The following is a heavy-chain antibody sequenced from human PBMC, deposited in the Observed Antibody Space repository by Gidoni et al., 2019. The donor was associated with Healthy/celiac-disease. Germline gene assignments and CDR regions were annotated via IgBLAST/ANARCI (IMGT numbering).Heavy chain of an antibody. D-gene: IGHD5-18*01. J-gene: IGHJ3*01. CDR2: ISPGDSDT. Sequence: EVPLVQSGAEVTKPGESLTISCKRSGYSFPSYWIGWVRQMPGKGLQWMGIISPGDSDTRYSPSFQGQVTTISADKSISTAYLQWSSLKASDTAMYYCARQILSGGYSYGYSFWGQGTMVTVSS. V-gene: IGHV5-51*01. CDR3: ARQILSGGYSYGYSF. CDR1: GYSFPSYW.